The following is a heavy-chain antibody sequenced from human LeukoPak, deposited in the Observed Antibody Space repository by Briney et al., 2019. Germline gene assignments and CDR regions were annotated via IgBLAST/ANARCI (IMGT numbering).Heavy chain of an antibody. CDR2: ISGSGGST. Sequence: PGASLRLSCAASGFTFSSYAMSWVRQAPGKGLEWVSAISGSGGSTYYADSVKGRFTISRGNSKNTLYLQMNSLRAEDTAVYYCAKDLGVSRFLEWLTGMDVWGQGTTVTVSS. J-gene: IGHJ6*02. V-gene: IGHV3-23*01. CDR3: AKDLGVSRFLEWLTGMDV. D-gene: IGHD3-3*01. CDR1: GFTFSSYA.